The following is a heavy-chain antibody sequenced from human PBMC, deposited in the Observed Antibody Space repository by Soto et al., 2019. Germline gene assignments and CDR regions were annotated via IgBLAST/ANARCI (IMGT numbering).Heavy chain of an antibody. CDR2: IYYIGSN. D-gene: IGHD5-18*01. CDR1: GDSISSYY. Sequence: SETLSLTCTVSGDSISSYYWSWIRQPPGKGLEWIGYIYYIGSNKYNPSLTSRVTISVDTSKNQFSLKLTSVTAADTAVYYCAREENTAMIMRDWYFDLWGRGTLVTVSS. V-gene: IGHV4-59*01. CDR3: AREENTAMIMRDWYFDL. J-gene: IGHJ2*01.